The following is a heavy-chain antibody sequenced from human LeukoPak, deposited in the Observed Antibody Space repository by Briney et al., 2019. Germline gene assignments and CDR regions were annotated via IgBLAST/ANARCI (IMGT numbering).Heavy chain of an antibody. CDR2: IYYSGST. V-gene: IGHV4-39*01. Sequence: KPSETLSLTCTVPGGSISSSSYYWGWIRQPPGKGLEWIGSIYYSGSTYYNPSLKSRVTISVDTSKNQFSLKLSSVTAADTAVYYCARLQGSSWFDYWGQGTLVTVSS. CDR3: ARLQGSSWFDY. D-gene: IGHD6-13*01. J-gene: IGHJ4*02. CDR1: GGSISSSSYY.